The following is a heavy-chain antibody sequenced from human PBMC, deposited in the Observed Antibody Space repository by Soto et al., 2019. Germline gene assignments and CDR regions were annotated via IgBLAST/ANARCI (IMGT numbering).Heavy chain of an antibody. V-gene: IGHV3-23*01. CDR2: TTDDGGRT. D-gene: IGHD3-10*01. Sequence: GVSLRLSCTASGFSFSSYAMTWVRQAPGKGLEWVSSTTDDGGRTFYADSVKGRFTISRDNSNNRLYLQMNSLRAEDTALYYCAKGGWFSPGPYYNVVYRGKGTLVTVSS. CDR3: AKGGWFSPGPYYNVVY. CDR1: GFSFSSYA. J-gene: IGHJ4*02.